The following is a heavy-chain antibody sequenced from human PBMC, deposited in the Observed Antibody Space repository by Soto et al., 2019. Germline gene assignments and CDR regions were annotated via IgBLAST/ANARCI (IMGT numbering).Heavy chain of an antibody. CDR3: ARGGYNSGWYDYYYYGMDV. CDR2: IYHGGST. D-gene: IGHD6-19*01. V-gene: IGHV4-38-2*01. Sequence: PPAPLSLSGAFYGESIRGGDYLAWLRQPPGKGLEWIGSIYHGGSTYYNPSLNSRVTLSIDMTNNHVSLILNSVTAADTAVYYCARGGYNSGWYDYYYYGMDVWGQGPTVTVSS. CDR1: GESIRGGDY. J-gene: IGHJ6*02.